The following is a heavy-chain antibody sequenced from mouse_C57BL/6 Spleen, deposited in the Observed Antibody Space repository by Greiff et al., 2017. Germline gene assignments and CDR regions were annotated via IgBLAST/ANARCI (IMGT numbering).Heavy chain of an antibody. D-gene: IGHD1-1*01. J-gene: IGHJ2*01. CDR1: GFTFSDYY. CDR3: ARTTVAGNYFDY. CDR2: ISNGGGST. V-gene: IGHV5-12*01. Sequence: DVQLVESGGGLVQPGGSLKLSCAASGFTFSDYYMYWVRQTPEKRLEWVAYISNGGGSTYYPDTVKGRFTISRDNAKNTLYLQMSRLKSEDTAMYYCARTTVAGNYFDYWGQGTTLTVSS.